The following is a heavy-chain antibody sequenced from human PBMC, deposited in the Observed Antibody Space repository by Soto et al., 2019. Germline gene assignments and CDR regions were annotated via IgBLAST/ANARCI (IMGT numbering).Heavy chain of an antibody. CDR2: INPNSGGT. CDR1: GYTFTGYY. V-gene: IGHV1-2*02. D-gene: IGHD3-10*01. Sequence: ASVKVSCKASGYTFTGYYMHWVRQAPGQGLEWMGWINPNSGGTNYARKFQGRVTMTRDTSISTAYMELSRLRSDDTAVYYCARTLFYGSGSYPPGGYYGMDVWGQGTTVTVSS. J-gene: IGHJ6*02. CDR3: ARTLFYGSGSYPPGGYYGMDV.